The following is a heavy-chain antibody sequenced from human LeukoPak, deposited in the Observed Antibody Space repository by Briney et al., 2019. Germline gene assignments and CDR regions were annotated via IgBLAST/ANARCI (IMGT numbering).Heavy chain of an antibody. CDR3: ARGDSVVVIAIPDYFDY. D-gene: IGHD2-21*01. CDR2: IYYSGST. V-gene: IGHV4-59*01. J-gene: IGHJ4*02. Sequence: SETLSLTCTVSGGSISSYYWSWIRQPPGKGLEWIGYIYYSGSTNYNPSFKSRVTISVDTSKNQFSLKLSSVTAADTAVYYCARGDSVVVIAIPDYFDYWGQGTLVTVSS. CDR1: GGSISSYY.